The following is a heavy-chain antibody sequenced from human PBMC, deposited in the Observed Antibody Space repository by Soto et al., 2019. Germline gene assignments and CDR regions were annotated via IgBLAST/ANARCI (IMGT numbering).Heavy chain of an antibody. CDR3: EKDLGYSSSYPQFL. J-gene: IGHJ4*02. CDR1: GFTFSSYA. Sequence: PGGSLRLSCAASGFTFSSYAMSWVRQAPGKGLEWVSAISGSGGSTYYADSVKGRFTISRDNSKNTLYLQMNSLRAEDTAVYYCEKDLGYSSSYPQFLWGQGTLVTVSS. D-gene: IGHD6-6*01. V-gene: IGHV3-23*01. CDR2: ISGSGGST.